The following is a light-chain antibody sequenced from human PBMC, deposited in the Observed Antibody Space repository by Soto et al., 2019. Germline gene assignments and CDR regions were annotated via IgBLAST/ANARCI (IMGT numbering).Light chain of an antibody. J-gene: IGKJ5*01. V-gene: IGKV1-8*01. CDR1: QGISSY. CDR3: QQYYSCPIT. CDR2: AAS. Sequence: IRMTQSPSSFSASTGDRVTITCRASQGISSYLAWYQQKPGKAPKLLIYAASTLRSGVPSRFSGSGSGTDFTLTISCLQSEDFATYYCQQYYSCPITFGQGTRLEIK.